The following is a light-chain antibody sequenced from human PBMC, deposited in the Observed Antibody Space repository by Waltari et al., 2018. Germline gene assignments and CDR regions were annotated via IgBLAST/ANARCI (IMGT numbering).Light chain of an antibody. CDR2: KAV. Sequence: DIQMTQSPSTLSASVGDRVTITCRASQTIGSWLAWYQQKPGQDHKLLIYKAVNLESGVPSRFSGGESGIEFSLTISSLQPDDFATYYCQHYIRYPVTFGQGTKLELK. J-gene: IGKJ2*01. V-gene: IGKV1-5*03. CDR1: QTIGSW. CDR3: QHYIRYPVT.